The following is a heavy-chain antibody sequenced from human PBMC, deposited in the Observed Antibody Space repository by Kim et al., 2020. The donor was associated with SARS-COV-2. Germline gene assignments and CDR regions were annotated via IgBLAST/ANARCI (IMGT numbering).Heavy chain of an antibody. V-gene: IGHV1-8*01. CDR3: ARGFEQQLVHALDY. D-gene: IGHD6-13*01. J-gene: IGHJ4*02. CDR2: MNPNSGNT. CDR1: GYTFTSYD. Sequence: ASVKVSCKASGYTFTSYDINWVRQATGQGLEWMGWMNPNSGNTGYAQKFQGRVTMTRNTSISTAYMELSSLRSEDTAVYYCARGFEQQLVHALDYWGQGTLVTVSS.